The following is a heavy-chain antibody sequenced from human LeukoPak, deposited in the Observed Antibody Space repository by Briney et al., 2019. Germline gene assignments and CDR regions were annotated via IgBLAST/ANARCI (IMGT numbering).Heavy chain of an antibody. Sequence: GGSLRPSCAASGFTFSSYAMSWVRQAPGKGLEWVSAISGSGGSTYYADSVKGRFTISRDNSKNTLYLQMNSLRAEDTAVYYCAKLSFVWGSYRHFDYWGQGTLVTVSS. CDR2: ISGSGGST. D-gene: IGHD3-16*02. V-gene: IGHV3-23*01. CDR3: AKLSFVWGSYRHFDY. CDR1: GFTFSSYA. J-gene: IGHJ4*02.